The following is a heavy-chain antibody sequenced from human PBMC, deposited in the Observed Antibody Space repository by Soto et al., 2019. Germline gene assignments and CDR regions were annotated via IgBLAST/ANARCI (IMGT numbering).Heavy chain of an antibody. J-gene: IGHJ3*02. CDR2: IYWNDDK. D-gene: IGHD6-13*01. V-gene: IGHV2-5*01. CDR3: AHRRKAAAVSAFDI. Sequence: QITFKESGPTLVKPTQTLTLTCTFSGFSLSTSGVGVGWIRKPPGKALEWLALIYWNDDKRYSPSLKSRLTITKDTSKNQVVLTMTNMDPVDTATYYGAHRRKAAAVSAFDIWGQGTMVTVSS. CDR1: GFSLSTSGVG.